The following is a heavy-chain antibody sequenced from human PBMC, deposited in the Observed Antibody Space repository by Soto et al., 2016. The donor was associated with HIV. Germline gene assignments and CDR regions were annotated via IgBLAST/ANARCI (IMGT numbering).Heavy chain of an antibody. CDR2: IKSKTDGGTT. Sequence: EVQLVESGGGLVKPGGSLRLSCAASGFTFSNAWMSWVRQAPGKGLEWVGRIKSKTDGGTTDYAAPVKGRFTISRDDSKNTLYLQMNSLKTEDTAVYYCTTDAGYSSSWYGGDYWGQGTLVTVSS. J-gene: IGHJ4*02. CDR3: TTDAGYSSSWYGGDY. D-gene: IGHD6-13*01. V-gene: IGHV3-15*01. CDR1: GFTFSNAW.